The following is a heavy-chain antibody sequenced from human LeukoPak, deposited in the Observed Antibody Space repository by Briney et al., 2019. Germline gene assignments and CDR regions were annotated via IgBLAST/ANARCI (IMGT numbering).Heavy chain of an antibody. J-gene: IGHJ4*02. V-gene: IGHV1-69*13. CDR3: ARGPSERYCSSTSCYAGLDY. Sequence: GASVKVSCKASGYTLANFGLTWVRQAPGQGLEWMGGIIPIFGTANYAQKFQGRVTITADESTSTAYMELSSLRSEDTAVYYCARGPSERYCSSTSCYAGLDYWGQGTLVTVSS. CDR2: IIPIFGTA. D-gene: IGHD2-2*01. CDR1: GYTLANFG.